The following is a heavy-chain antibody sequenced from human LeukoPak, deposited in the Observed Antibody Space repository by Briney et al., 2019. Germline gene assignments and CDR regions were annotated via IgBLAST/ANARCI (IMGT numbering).Heavy chain of an antibody. CDR2: INHSGST. J-gene: IGHJ4*02. V-gene: IGHV4-34*01. Sequence: AETLSLTCAVYGGSFSGYYWSWIRQPPGKGLEWIGEINHSGSTNYNPSLKSRVTISVDTPKNQFSLKLSSVPAADTAVYYCASRWFGEPSDYWGQGTLVTVSS. CDR3: ASRWFGEPSDY. D-gene: IGHD3-10*01. CDR1: GGSFSGYY.